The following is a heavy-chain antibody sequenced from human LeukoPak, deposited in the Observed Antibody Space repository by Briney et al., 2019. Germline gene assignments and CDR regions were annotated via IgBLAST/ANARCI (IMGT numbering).Heavy chain of an antibody. J-gene: IGHJ4*02. CDR1: GFTFSNAW. V-gene: IGHV3-15*01. Sequence: PGGSLRLSCAASGFTFSNAWMSWVRQAPGKGLEWVGRIKSKTDGWTTDYAAPVKGRFTISRDDSKNTLYLQMNSLKTEDTAVYYCTTSKFGEFDYWGQGTLVTVSS. D-gene: IGHD3-10*01. CDR3: TTSKFGEFDY. CDR2: IKSKTDGWTT.